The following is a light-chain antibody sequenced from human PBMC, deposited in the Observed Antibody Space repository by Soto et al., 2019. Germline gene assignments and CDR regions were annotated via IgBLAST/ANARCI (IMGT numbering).Light chain of an antibody. CDR1: QSVSSY. Sequence: EIVLTQSPATLSLSPGERATLSCRASQSVSSYLAWYQQKSGQDPRLLIYDASNRATGIPARFNGSGSGTDFTLTISSLEPEDCAVYYWQQRSNWPPWTFGQGTKVEIK. J-gene: IGKJ1*01. V-gene: IGKV3-11*01. CDR2: DAS. CDR3: QQRSNWPPWT.